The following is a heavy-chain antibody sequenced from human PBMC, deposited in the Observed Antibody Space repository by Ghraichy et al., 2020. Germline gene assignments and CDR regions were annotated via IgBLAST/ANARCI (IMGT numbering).Heavy chain of an antibody. Sequence: GGSLRLSCAASGFTFSSYGMHWVRQAPGKGLEWVAVIWYDGSNKYYADSVKGRFTISRDNSKNTLYLQMNSLRAEDTAVYYCARGEVGQVAGAFDYWGQGTLVTVSS. CDR2: IWYDGSNK. D-gene: IGHD6-19*01. V-gene: IGHV3-33*01. CDR1: GFTFSSYG. CDR3: ARGEVGQVAGAFDY. J-gene: IGHJ4*02.